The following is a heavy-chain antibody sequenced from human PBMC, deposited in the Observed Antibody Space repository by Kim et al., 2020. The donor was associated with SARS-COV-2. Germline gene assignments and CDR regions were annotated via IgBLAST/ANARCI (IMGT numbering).Heavy chain of an antibody. J-gene: IGHJ3*02. V-gene: IGHV3-66*01. CDR2: FDAAGNT. CDR1: GFNIRNNY. CDR3: ARSYVDALDI. D-gene: IGHD3-16*01. Sequence: GGSLRLSCAVSGFNIRNNYMNWVRQAPGKGLEWVSIFDAAGNTYYADSVKGRFTISKDTSKNILYLQMNNLRGEDTAVYYCARSYVDALDIWGHGTLVTV.